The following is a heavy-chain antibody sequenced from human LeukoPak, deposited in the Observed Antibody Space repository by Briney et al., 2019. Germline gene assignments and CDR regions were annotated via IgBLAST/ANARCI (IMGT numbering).Heavy chain of an antibody. Sequence: ASVKVSCKASGGTFSSYAISWVRQAPGQGLEWMGGIIPIFGTANYAQKFQVRVTITADESTSTAYMELSSLRSEDTAVYYCARDSDSSSSAFDYWGQGTLVTVSS. CDR1: GGTFSSYA. V-gene: IGHV1-69*13. CDR3: ARDSDSSSSAFDY. D-gene: IGHD6-6*01. CDR2: IIPIFGTA. J-gene: IGHJ4*02.